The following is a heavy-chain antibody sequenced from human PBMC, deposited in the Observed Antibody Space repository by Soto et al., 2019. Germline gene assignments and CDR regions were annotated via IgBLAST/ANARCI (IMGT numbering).Heavy chain of an antibody. CDR2: IYHSGST. J-gene: IGHJ5*02. CDR3: ARRGNYYQSFAP. CDR1: GCSISSSNW. Sequence: PSETLSLTCAVSGCSISSSNWWSWVRKPPGKGLEWIGEIYHSGSTNYNPSLKNRVTISVDKSKNQFSLKLSSVTAADTPVYSCARRGNYYQSFAPWGPGTLVTVSS. V-gene: IGHV4-4*02. D-gene: IGHD3-22*01.